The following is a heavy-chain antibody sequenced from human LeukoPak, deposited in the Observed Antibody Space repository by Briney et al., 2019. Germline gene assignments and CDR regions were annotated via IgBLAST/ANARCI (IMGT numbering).Heavy chain of an antibody. J-gene: IGHJ4*02. D-gene: IGHD2-15*01. CDR1: GFTFSSYW. V-gene: IGHV3-7*01. Sequence: GGSLSLSCAASGFTFSSYWMSWVRQAPGKGLEWVANIKQDGSEKYYVDSVKGRFTISRDNAKNSLYLQMNSLRAEDTAVYYCARNSYCRGGSCYLDYWGQGTLVTVSS. CDR2: IKQDGSEK. CDR3: ARNSYCRGGSCYLDY.